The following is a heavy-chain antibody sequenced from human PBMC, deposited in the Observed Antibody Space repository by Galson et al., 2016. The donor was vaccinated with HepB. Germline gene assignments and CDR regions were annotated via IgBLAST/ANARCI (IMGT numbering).Heavy chain of an antibody. D-gene: IGHD5-24*01. Sequence: SLRLSCAGSGFTFSSYGMHWVRQAPGKGLEWVAVISFDGSDKKYADSVKGRFTISRDNSKNTLYLQMNSLRPEDTALYYCARAPGGGFAWGPLDYWGQGTLVTVSS. J-gene: IGHJ4*02. CDR3: ARAPGGGFAWGPLDY. V-gene: IGHV3-30*03. CDR1: GFTFSSYG. CDR2: ISFDGSDK.